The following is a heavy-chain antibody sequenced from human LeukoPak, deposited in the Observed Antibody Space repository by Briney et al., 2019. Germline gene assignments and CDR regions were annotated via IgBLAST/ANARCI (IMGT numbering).Heavy chain of an antibody. V-gene: IGHV1-3*04. CDR2: INTGNGNT. D-gene: IGHD5-18*01. CDR1: GYIFTSYP. Sequence: ASVKVSCKASGYIFTSYPIHWVRQAPGQKLEWMGWINTGNGNTKYSQKFEGRVTVTRDTSATAAYMELSSLRSGDTVVYYCARDRAMADYWGQGTLVTVSS. J-gene: IGHJ4*02. CDR3: ARDRAMADY.